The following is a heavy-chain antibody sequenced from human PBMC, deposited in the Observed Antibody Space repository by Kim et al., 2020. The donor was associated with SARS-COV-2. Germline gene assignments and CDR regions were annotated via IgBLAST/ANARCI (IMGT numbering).Heavy chain of an antibody. CDR2: ISDEANTYAT. CDR1: GFTFSGSA. V-gene: IGHV3-73*01. J-gene: IGHJ3*02. D-gene: IGHD3-22*01. Sequence: GGSLRLSCAASGFTFSGSAIHWVRQASGKGLEWVARISDEANTYATVYAASVKGRITISRDDSKNTAYLQMNSLKTGDTAIYYYASLQYYCDSSGDGGAFAIWGEGTMVTASS. CDR3: ASLQYYCDSSGDGGAFAI.